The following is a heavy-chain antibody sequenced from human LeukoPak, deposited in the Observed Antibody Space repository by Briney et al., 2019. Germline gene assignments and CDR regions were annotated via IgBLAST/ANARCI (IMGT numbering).Heavy chain of an antibody. CDR1: GGSFSGYY. CDR2: INHSGST. J-gene: IGHJ5*02. Sequence: SETLSLTCAVYGGSFSGYYWSWIRQPPGKGLEWIAEINHSGSTKYNPSLKSRVTISVDTSKNQFSLKLGSVTAADTAVYYCARGAYYDFWGGYPKYNWFDPWGQGTLVTVSS. V-gene: IGHV4-34*01. D-gene: IGHD3-3*01. CDR3: ARGAYYDFWGGYPKYNWFDP.